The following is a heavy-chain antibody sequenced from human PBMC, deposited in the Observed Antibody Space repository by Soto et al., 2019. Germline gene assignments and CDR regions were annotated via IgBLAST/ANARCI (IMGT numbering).Heavy chain of an antibody. V-gene: IGHV4-34*01. D-gene: IGHD3-10*01. J-gene: IGHJ6*02. CDR2: INHSGST. Sequence: PSETLSLTCFVSGGSISSYYWSWIRQPPGKGLEWIGEINHSGSTNYNPSLKSRVTISVDTSKNQFSLKLSSVTAADTAVYYCARGSIFMVRGVPYYYGMDVWGQGTTVTVSS. CDR3: ARGSIFMVRGVPYYYGMDV. CDR1: GGSISSYY.